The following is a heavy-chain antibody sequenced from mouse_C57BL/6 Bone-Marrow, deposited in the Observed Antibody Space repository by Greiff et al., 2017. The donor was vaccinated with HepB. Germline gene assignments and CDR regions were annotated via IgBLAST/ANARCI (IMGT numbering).Heavy chain of an antibody. CDR1: GYSIPSGYY. D-gene: IGHD2-3*01. V-gene: IGHV3-6*01. Sequence: VQLKESGPGLVKPSQSLSLTCSVTGYSIPSGYYWNWIRQFPGNKLEWMGYISYDGSNNYNPSLKNRISITRDTSKNQFFLKLNSVTTEDTATYYCARGDGYYVYWYFDVWGTGTTVTVSS. CDR3: ARGDGYYVYWYFDV. CDR2: ISYDGSN. J-gene: IGHJ1*03.